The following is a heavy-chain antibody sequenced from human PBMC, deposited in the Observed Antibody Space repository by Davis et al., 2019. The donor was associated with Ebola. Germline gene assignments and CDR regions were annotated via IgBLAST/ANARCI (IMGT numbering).Heavy chain of an antibody. CDR2: IYPGDSDT. D-gene: IGHD3-10*01. J-gene: IGHJ4*02. V-gene: IGHV5-51*01. Sequence: ETLSLTCTVSGGAINNYYLSWIRQSPGKGLEWMGIIYPGDSDTRYSPSFQGQVTISADKSISTAYLQWSSLKASDSAMYYCVRQESYYGSVDYWGQGTLVTVSS. CDR3: VRQESYYGSVDY. CDR1: GGAINNYY.